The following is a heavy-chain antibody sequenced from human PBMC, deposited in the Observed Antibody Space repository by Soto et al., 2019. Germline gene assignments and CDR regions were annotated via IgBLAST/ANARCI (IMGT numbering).Heavy chain of an antibody. CDR3: ANAWGRTWYGDY. CDR1: GFTFSSYA. D-gene: IGHD6-13*01. V-gene: IGHV3-23*01. J-gene: IGHJ4*02. CDR2: ISGSGNTT. Sequence: EVQLLESGGGLVQPGGSLRLSCAASGFTFSSYAMTWVRQAPGKGLEWVSSISGSGNTTYYEDSVNGRFTISRDSSKNTLYLQMNSLRPEDTSVYYCANAWGRTWYGDYWGQGTLFTVSS.